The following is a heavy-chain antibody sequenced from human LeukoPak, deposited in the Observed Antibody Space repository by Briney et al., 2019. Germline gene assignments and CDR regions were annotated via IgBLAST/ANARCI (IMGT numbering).Heavy chain of an antibody. CDR1: GGTFSSYA. V-gene: IGHV1-69*05. Sequence: ASVKVSCKASGGTFSSYAISWVRQAPGQGLEWKGGIIPIFGTANYAQKFQGRVTITTDESTSTAYMELSSLRSEDTAVYYCARHGYYDILTGPNGLDYWGQGTLVTVSS. CDR2: IIPIFGTA. D-gene: IGHD3-9*01. J-gene: IGHJ4*02. CDR3: ARHGYYDILTGPNGLDY.